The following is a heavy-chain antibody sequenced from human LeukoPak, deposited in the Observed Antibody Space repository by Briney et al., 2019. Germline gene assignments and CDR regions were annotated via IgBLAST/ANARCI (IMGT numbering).Heavy chain of an antibody. CDR1: GGSFSGYY. V-gene: IGHV4-34*01. Sequence: SSETLSLTCAVYGGSFSGYYWSWIRQPPGKGLEWIGEINHSGSTNYNPSLKSRVTISVDTSKNQFSLKLSSVTAADTAVYYCARGVRTHIVLVPAAIPVWNYWGQGTLVTVSS. CDR2: INHSGST. J-gene: IGHJ4*02. D-gene: IGHD2-2*02. CDR3: ARGVRTHIVLVPAAIPVWNY.